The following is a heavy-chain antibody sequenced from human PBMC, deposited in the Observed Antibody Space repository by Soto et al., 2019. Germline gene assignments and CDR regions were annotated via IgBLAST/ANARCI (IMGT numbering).Heavy chain of an antibody. CDR2: IYPGDSDT. CDR1: GYTFTSYW. V-gene: IGHV5-51*01. D-gene: IGHD2-8*01. Sequence: GESLKISCKGSGYTFTSYWIGWVRQMPGQGLEWMGFIYPGDSDTRYSPSFQGQVTSSAEKSIGTAYLQWSSLKASDTAIYYCVRLSGCSNGVCYRFDYWGQGILVTVSS. J-gene: IGHJ4*02. CDR3: VRLSGCSNGVCYRFDY.